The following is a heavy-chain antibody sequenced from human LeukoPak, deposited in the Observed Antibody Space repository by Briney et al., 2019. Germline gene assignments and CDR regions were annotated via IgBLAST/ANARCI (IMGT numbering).Heavy chain of an antibody. CDR1: GGSISSGDYY. CDR3: ARAYSSSWYLLPYYFDY. Sequence: SQTLSLTCTVSGGSISSGDYYWSWIRQPPGKGLEWIGYIYYSGSTYYNPSPKSRVTISVDTSKNQFSLKLSSVTAADTAVYYCARAYSSSWYLLPYYFDYWGQGTLVTVSS. CDR2: IYYSGST. V-gene: IGHV4-30-4*08. J-gene: IGHJ4*02. D-gene: IGHD6-13*01.